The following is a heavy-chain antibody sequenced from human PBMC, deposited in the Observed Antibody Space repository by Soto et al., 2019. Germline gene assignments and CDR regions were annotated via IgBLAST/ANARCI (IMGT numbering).Heavy chain of an antibody. Sequence: GGSLRLSFAASGFTFSSYAMSWVRQAPGKGLEWVSAISGSGGTTYYADSVKGRFTISRDNSKNTLYLQMNSLRAEDTAVYYCASGSQRVYFDYWGQGTLVTVSS. CDR1: GFTFSSYA. CDR2: ISGSGGTT. CDR3: ASGSQRVYFDY. V-gene: IGHV3-23*01. J-gene: IGHJ4*02.